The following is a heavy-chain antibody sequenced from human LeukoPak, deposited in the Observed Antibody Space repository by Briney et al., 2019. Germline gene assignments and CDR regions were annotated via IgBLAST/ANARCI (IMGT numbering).Heavy chain of an antibody. J-gene: IGHJ4*02. CDR2: IRGSGGST. D-gene: IGHD3-3*01. CDR3: AKDGTYDFWSGYLFDY. Sequence: GGSLRLSCAASGFTFSSYAMSWVRQAPGKGLEWVSAIRGSGGSTYYADSVKGRFTISRDNSKDTLYLQMNSLRAEDTAVYYCAKDGTYDFWSGYLFDYWGQGTLVTVSS. V-gene: IGHV3-23*01. CDR1: GFTFSSYA.